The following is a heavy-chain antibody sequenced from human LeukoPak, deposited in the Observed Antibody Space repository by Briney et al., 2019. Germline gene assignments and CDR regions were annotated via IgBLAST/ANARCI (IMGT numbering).Heavy chain of an antibody. J-gene: IGHJ4*02. V-gene: IGHV3-43*02. CDR1: GFTFNDYA. Sequence: GSLRLSCAASGFTFNDYAMHWVRQLPGKGLECVALINGGGDKTYYADSVKGRFTISRDNSKNSLSLQMSSLKTEDTALYYCAKGSRLENYSLYRPFDSWGQGILVTVSS. CDR2: INGGGDKT. D-gene: IGHD3-16*02. CDR3: AKGSRLENYSLYRPFDS.